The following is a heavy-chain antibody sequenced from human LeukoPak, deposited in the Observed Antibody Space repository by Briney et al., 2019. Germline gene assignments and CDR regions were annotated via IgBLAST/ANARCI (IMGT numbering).Heavy chain of an antibody. D-gene: IGHD2-15*01. J-gene: IGHJ3*02. Sequence: SETLSLTCTVSGYSISSGYYWGWIRQPPGKGLKWIVNIYHSGSTYYNPSLKSRVTISVDTSKNQFSLKVNSVTAADTAVYYCARVGAAYAFDIWGQGTMVTVSS. CDR3: ARVGAAYAFDI. CDR2: IYHSGST. V-gene: IGHV4-38-2*02. CDR1: GYSISSGYY.